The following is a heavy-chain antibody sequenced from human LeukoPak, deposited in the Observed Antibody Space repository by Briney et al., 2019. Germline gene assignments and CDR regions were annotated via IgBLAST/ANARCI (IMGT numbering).Heavy chain of an antibody. CDR1: GFTVSNNF. Sequence: GSLRLSCAASGFTVSNNFMSWIRQAPGKGLEWVSYISSSGSTINYADSVKGRFTISRDNAKNSLYLQMNSLRAEDTALYYCARSSVSAYAFDIWGQGTMVTVSS. CDR2: ISSSGSTI. V-gene: IGHV3-11*01. CDR3: ARSSVSAYAFDI. D-gene: IGHD6-6*01. J-gene: IGHJ3*02.